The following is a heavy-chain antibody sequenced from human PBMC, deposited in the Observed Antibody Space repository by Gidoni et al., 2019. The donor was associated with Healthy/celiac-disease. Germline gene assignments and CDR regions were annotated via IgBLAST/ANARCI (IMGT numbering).Heavy chain of an antibody. V-gene: IGHV1-8*03. D-gene: IGHD3-22*01. Sequence: QVQLVQSGAEVKKPGASVKVSCKASGYTFTSYDIHWVRQATGQGIEWMGWMNPNSGNTGYAQKFQGRVTITRNTSISTAYMELSSLRSEDTAVYYCARGLLYYYDSSGYSAFDIWGQGTMVTVSS. CDR3: ARGLLYYYDSSGYSAFDI. CDR2: MNPNSGNT. CDR1: GYTFTSYD. J-gene: IGHJ3*02.